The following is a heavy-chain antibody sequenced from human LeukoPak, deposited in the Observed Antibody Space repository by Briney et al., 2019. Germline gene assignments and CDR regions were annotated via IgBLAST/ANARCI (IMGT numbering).Heavy chain of an antibody. CDR1: AGSMKNSF. J-gene: IGHJ5*02. CDR2: VSDTGST. D-gene: IGHD2/OR15-2a*01. Sequence: PSQTLSLACSVSAGSMKNSFWGWIRQPPGRGLEWIGYVSDTGSTNSNPSLKSGVTFSIDTSKDQFYLKLRSVTAADTALYFCARNRFQLSGAYWFDPWGRGTLVTVSS. CDR3: ARNRFQLSGAYWFDP. V-gene: IGHV4-59*01.